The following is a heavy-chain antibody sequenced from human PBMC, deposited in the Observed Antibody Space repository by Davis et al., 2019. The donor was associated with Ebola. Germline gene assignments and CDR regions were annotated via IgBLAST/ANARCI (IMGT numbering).Heavy chain of an antibody. CDR2: FPIDGGYT. V-gene: IGHV3-30-3*01. D-gene: IGHD4-17*01. J-gene: IGHJ3*02. CDR3: AKAHDLYGDYSAFNI. CDR1: GIDFSTSI. Sequence: GESLKISCIVSGIDFSTSIMHWVRQAPGKGLEWVALFPIDGGYTQYADSVRGRFTVSRDNSKNTLYLQMDSLRADDTALYYCAKAHDLYGDYSAFNIWGQGTMVTVSS.